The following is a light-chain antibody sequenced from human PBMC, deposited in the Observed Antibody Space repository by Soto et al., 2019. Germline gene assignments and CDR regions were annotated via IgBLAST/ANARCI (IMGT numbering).Light chain of an antibody. CDR1: QDIGNH. J-gene: IGKJ5*01. Sequence: DIQMIQSPSSLSAYVGARVTISCRASQDIGNHLAWYQQKPGKVPKLLIHAASTLQSGVPSRFSGSGSGADFTLTISSLQPEDVATYFCEMYNIASLITFGQGTRLEMK. CDR3: EMYNIASLIT. V-gene: IGKV1-27*01. CDR2: AAS.